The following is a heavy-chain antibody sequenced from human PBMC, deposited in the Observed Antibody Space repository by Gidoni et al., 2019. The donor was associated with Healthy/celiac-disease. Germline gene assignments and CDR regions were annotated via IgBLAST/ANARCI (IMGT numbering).Heavy chain of an antibody. CDR1: GFTFSSYG. CDR3: ARDGGGYDFWSGYLGGHYFDY. J-gene: IGHJ4*02. CDR2: IWYDGSNK. D-gene: IGHD3-3*01. Sequence: VVQPGRSLRLSCAASGFTFSSYGMHWVRQAPGKGLEWVAVIWYDGSNKYYADSVKGRFTISRDNSKNTLYLQMNSLRAEDTAVYYCARDGGGYDFWSGYLGGHYFDYWGQGTLVTVSS. V-gene: IGHV3-33*01.